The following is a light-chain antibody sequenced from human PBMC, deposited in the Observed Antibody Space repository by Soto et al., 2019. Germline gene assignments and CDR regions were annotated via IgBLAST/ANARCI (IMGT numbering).Light chain of an antibody. CDR2: NDD. Sequence: QSVLTQPPSVSAAPGQTVTISCSGSSSNIETNPVSWYRHLPGTVPKLLIHNDDKRPSGIPDRFSGSKSGTSATLGITGLQTGDEADYYCGTWDASLSAGVFDGGTKLTVL. CDR3: GTWDASLSAGV. J-gene: IGLJ2*01. V-gene: IGLV1-51*01. CDR1: SSNIETNP.